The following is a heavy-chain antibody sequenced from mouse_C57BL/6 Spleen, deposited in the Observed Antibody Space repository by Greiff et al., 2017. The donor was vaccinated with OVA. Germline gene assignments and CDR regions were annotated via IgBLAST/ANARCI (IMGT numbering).Heavy chain of an antibody. V-gene: IGHV1-54*01. J-gene: IGHJ4*01. CDR3: ARDEGLRRDYYAMDY. Sequence: VQLQQSGAELVRPGTSVKVSCKASGYAFTNYLIEWVKQRPGQGLEWIGVINPGRGGTNYNEKFKGKATLTADKSSSTAYMQLSSLTSEDSAVYFCARDEGLRRDYYAMDYWGQGTSVTVSS. CDR1: GYAFTNYL. CDR2: INPGRGGT. D-gene: IGHD2-4*01.